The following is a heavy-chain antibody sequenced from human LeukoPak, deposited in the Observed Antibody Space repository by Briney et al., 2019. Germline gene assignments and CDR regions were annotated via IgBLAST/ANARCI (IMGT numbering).Heavy chain of an antibody. J-gene: IGHJ6*03. CDR1: GFTFDDYG. CDR2: INQDGSEK. CDR3: ARDQGFSYYFYYMDV. Sequence: GGSLRLSCAASGFTFDDYGMSWVRQAPGKGLEWVANINQDGSEKYYVDSVKGRFTISRDNAKNSLYLQMNSLRAEDTAVYYCARDQGFSYYFYYMDVRGKGTTVTVSS. D-gene: IGHD3-3*01. V-gene: IGHV3-7*01.